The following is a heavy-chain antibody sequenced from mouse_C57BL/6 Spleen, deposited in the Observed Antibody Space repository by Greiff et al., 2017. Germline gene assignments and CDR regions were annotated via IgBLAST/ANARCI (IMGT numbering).Heavy chain of an antibody. CDR1: GYAFSSSW. CDR2: IYPGDGDT. CDR3: AYAMDY. V-gene: IGHV1-82*01. Sequence: VKVVESGPELVKPGASVKISCKASGYAFSSSWMNWVKQRPGKGLEWIGRIYPGDGDTNYNGKFKGKATLTADKSSSTAYMQLSSLTSEDSAVYFCAYAMDYWGQGTSVTVSS. J-gene: IGHJ4*01.